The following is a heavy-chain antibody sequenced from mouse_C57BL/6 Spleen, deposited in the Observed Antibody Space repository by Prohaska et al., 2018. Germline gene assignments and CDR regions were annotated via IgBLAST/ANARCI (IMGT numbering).Heavy chain of an antibody. CDR2: INPYNGGT. D-gene: IGHD3-2*02. CDR3: ASEDRLYFDY. J-gene: IGHJ2*01. V-gene: IGHV1-19*01. Sequence: HGKSLEWIGAINPYNGGTSYNQKFKGKATLTVDKSSSTAYMELNSLTSEDSAVYYCASEDRLYFDYWGQGTTLTVSS.